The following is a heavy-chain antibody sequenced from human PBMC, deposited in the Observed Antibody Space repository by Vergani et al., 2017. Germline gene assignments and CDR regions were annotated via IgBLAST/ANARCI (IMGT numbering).Heavy chain of an antibody. V-gene: IGHV4-59*01. CDR2: IYYSGST. D-gene: IGHD2-8*01. CDR3: ARDLLGYVGP. J-gene: IGHJ5*02. Sequence: QVQLQESGPGLVKPSETLSLTCTVSGGSISSYYWSWIRQPPGKGLEWIGYIYYSGSTNYNPSLKSRVTISVDTSKNQFSLKLSSVTAADTAVYYCARDLLGYVGPGGQGTLVTVSS. CDR1: GGSISSYY.